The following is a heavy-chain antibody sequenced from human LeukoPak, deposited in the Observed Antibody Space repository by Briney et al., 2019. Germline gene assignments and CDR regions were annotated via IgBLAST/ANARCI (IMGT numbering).Heavy chain of an antibody. CDR2: ISRSGSST. V-gene: IGHV3-23*01. J-gene: IGHJ4*02. CDR1: GFTFSAYA. Sequence: GGSLRLSCAASGFTFSAYAMSWVRQAPGKGLEWVSAISRSGSSTDYADSVKGRFTISRDNSKNTLYLQMNSLRAEDTAVYYCAKGNTSSWYIPFDYWGQGTLVTVSS. CDR3: AKGNTSSWYIPFDY. D-gene: IGHD6-13*01.